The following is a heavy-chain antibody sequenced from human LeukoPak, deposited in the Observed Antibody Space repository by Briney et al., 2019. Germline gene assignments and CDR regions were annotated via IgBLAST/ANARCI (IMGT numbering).Heavy chain of an antibody. V-gene: IGHV4-34*01. CDR3: ARSAKYVWGSYRSDNWFDP. D-gene: IGHD3-16*02. CDR1: GFTVSSNY. J-gene: IGHJ5*02. CDR2: MNHSGST. Sequence: GSLRLSCAASGFTVSSNYMSWVRQPPGKGLEWIGEMNHSGSTNYNPSLKSRVTISVDTSKNQFSLKLSSVTAADTAVYYCARSAKYVWGSYRSDNWFDPWGQGTLVTVSS.